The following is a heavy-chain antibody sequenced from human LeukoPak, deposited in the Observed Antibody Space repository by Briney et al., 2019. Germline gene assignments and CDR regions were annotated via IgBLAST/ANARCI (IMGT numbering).Heavy chain of an antibody. J-gene: IGHJ4*02. CDR1: GYTFTSYG. V-gene: IGHV1-18*04. CDR2: ISAYNGNT. Sequence: ASVKVSCKASGYTFTSYGISWVRQAPGQGLEWMGWISAYNGNTNDAQKLQGRVTMTTDTSTSTAYMERRSLRSDDTAVYYCARVPELGRSVDYWGQGTLVTVSS. D-gene: IGHD1-14*01. CDR3: ARVPELGRSVDY.